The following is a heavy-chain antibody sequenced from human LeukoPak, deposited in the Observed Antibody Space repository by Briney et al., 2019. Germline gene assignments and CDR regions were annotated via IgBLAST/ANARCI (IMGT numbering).Heavy chain of an antibody. CDR2: IWYDGSNK. J-gene: IGHJ4*02. Sequence: SGGSLRLSRAASGFTFSSYGMHWVRQAPGKGLEWVAVIWYDGSNKYYADSVKGRFTISRDNSKNTLYLQMNSLRAEDTAVYYCAKSGMVVNSFDYWGQGTLVTVSS. CDR1: GFTFSSYG. V-gene: IGHV3-33*06. CDR3: AKSGMVVNSFDY. D-gene: IGHD4/OR15-4a*01.